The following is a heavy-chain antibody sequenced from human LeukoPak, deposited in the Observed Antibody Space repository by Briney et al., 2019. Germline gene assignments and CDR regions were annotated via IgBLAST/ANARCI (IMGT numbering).Heavy chain of an antibody. CDR1: GGSISSSSYY. Sequence: SETLSLTCTVSGGSISSSSYYWGWIRQPPGTGLEWIGSIYYSGSTYYNPSLKSRVTISVDTSKNQFSLKLSSVTAADTAVYYCARHANDYVWGSYRSPFDYWGQGTLVTVSS. CDR2: IYYSGST. CDR3: ARHANDYVWGSYRSPFDY. V-gene: IGHV4-39*01. D-gene: IGHD3-16*02. J-gene: IGHJ4*02.